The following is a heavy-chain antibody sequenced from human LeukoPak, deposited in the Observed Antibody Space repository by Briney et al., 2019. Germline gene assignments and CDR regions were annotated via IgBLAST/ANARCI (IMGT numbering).Heavy chain of an antibody. V-gene: IGHV4-39*01. CDR2: IYYSGST. D-gene: IGHD1-26*01. J-gene: IGHJ4*02. CDR1: GGSISSSTYY. CDR3: ARLGHSVTYYVDHYYFEY. Sequence: SETLSLTCTVSGGSISSSTYYWGWIRQPPGKGLEWIGTIYYSGSTYYDPSLKNRVTISVDTSKNQFSLKLSSVTATDTGVYYCARLGHSVTYYVDHYYFEYWGQGTLVAVSS.